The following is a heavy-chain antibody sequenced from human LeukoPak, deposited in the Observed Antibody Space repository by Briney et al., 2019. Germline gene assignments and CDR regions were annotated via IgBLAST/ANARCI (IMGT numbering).Heavy chain of an antibody. CDR3: ARGSTSWNWFDP. Sequence: PSETLSLTCTVSGYSISSGYYWGWIRPPPGKGLEWIGSIYHSASTYYNPSLKSRVTISVDASKNQFSLKLSSVTAADTAVYYCARGSTSWNWFDPWGQGTLVTVSS. V-gene: IGHV4-38-2*02. D-gene: IGHD2-2*01. CDR1: GYSISSGYY. J-gene: IGHJ5*02. CDR2: IYHSAST.